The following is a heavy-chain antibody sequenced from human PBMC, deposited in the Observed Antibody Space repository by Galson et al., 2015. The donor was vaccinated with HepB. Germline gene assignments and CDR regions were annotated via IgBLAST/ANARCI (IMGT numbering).Heavy chain of an antibody. CDR1: GYTFTDYN. V-gene: IGHV1-46*03. Sequence: SVKVSCKASGYTFTDYNMHWVRQAPGQGLEWMGIIRPHDGYTGYTQKFQGRVAVTTDTSTSTVYMELSSLRSEDTAVYYCSAEAEQSFYCDYWGQGTLVTVSS. J-gene: IGHJ4*02. CDR3: SAEAEQSFYCDY. D-gene: IGHD1/OR15-1a*01. CDR2: IRPHDGYT.